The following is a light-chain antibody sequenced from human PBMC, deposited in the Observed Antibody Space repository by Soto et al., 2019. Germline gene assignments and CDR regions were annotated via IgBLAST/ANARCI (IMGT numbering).Light chain of an antibody. Sequence: QSVLTQPPSVSAAPGQKVTISCSGSSSNIGNNCVSWYQQLPGTAPKLLIYDNNKRPSGIPDRFSGSKSGTSATLGITGLQTGDEADYYCGTWDSSLSAVVFGGGTKVTVL. CDR2: DNN. CDR1: SSNIGNNC. J-gene: IGLJ3*02. V-gene: IGLV1-51*01. CDR3: GTWDSSLSAVV.